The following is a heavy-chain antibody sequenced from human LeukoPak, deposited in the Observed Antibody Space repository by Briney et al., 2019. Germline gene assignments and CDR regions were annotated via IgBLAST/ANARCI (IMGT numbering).Heavy chain of an antibody. J-gene: IGHJ4*02. CDR2: ISSSSSTI. CDR3: ARKYHYDFWSGYYSY. D-gene: IGHD3-3*01. Sequence: GGSLRLSCAASGFTFSSYSMNWVRQALGKGLEWVSYISSSSSTIYYADSVKGRFTISRDNAKNSLYLQMNSLRAEDTAVYYCARKYHYDFWSGYYSYWGQGTLVTVSS. V-gene: IGHV3-48*01. CDR1: GFTFSSYS.